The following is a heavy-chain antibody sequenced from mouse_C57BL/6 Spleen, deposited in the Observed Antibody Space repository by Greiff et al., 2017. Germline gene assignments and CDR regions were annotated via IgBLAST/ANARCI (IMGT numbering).Heavy chain of an antibody. V-gene: IGHV1-61*01. Sequence: QVQLQQPGAELVRPGSSVKLSCKASGYTFTSYWMDWVKQRPGQGLEWIGNIYPSDSETHYTQKFKDKATLTVDKSSSTAYMQLSSLTSEDSAVSYCAEEAAEPYDYWGQGTTLTVSS. CDR1: GYTFTSYW. CDR2: IYPSDSET. J-gene: IGHJ2*01. CDR3: AEEAAEPYDY.